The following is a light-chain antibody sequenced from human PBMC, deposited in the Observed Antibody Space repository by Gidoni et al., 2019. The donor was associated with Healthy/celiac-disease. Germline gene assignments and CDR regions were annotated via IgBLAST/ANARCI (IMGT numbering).Light chain of an antibody. CDR2: GAS. V-gene: IGKV3-20*01. CDR3: QQYGSSPRT. J-gene: IGKJ1*01. Sequence: EIVLTQSPGTLSLSPGERATLSCRASQSVSSSYLASYQQKPGQAPRLLIYGASSRATGIPDRISGRGCGKDFTITISRLEHEDFAVYYCQQYGSSPRTFGQGTKVEIK. CDR1: QSVSSSY.